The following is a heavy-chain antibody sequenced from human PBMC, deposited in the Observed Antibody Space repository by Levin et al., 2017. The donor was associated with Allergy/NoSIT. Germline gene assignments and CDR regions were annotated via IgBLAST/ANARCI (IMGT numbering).Heavy chain of an antibody. D-gene: IGHD2-21*02. CDR2: VKSKHNGGTT. J-gene: IGHJ4*02. V-gene: IGHV3-15*01. Sequence: MAGGSLRLSCVVSGFTFSDAWMSWVRRAPGEGLEWVGLVKSKHNGGTTDYAAPVKGRFSISRDASINTVYLQMNSLQSDDTAMYYCATEALCDGGYCAQFDYWGQGTPVTVSS. CDR1: GFTFSDAW. CDR3: ATEALCDGGYCAQFDY.